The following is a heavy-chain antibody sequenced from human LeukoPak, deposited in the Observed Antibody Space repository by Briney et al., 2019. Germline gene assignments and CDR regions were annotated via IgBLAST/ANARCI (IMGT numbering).Heavy chain of an antibody. CDR2: VASDGGAK. J-gene: IGHJ4*02. CDR3: AKKALWGSWYFDY. CDR1: GLTFSSHG. D-gene: IGHD3-16*01. V-gene: IGHV3-30*18. Sequence: PGGSLRLSCEASGLTFSSHGMPWVRQAPGKGLEWVAVVASDGGAKVYADSVRGRFTISRDNSRNTVLLQLNSLRTEDTAVYYCAKKALWGSWYFDYWGRGALVTVSS.